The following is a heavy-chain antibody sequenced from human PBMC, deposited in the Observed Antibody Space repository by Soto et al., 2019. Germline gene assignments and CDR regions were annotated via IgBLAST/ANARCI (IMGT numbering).Heavy chain of an antibody. CDR2: ISAYNGNT. D-gene: IGHD3-16*01. J-gene: IGHJ3*02. V-gene: IGHV1-18*04. Sequence: QVQLVQSGAEVKKPGASVKVSCNASGYTFTSYGISWVRQAHGQGLERMGWISAYNGNTNYAQKLQGRFTMTTDTSTSTAYMELRSMRSDDTAVYYCARALGVIQGGDAVDIWCQGTMVTVSS. CDR3: ARALGVIQGGDAVDI. CDR1: GYTFTSYG.